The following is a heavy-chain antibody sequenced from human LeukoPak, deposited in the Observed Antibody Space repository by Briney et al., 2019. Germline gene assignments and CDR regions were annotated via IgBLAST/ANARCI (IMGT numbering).Heavy chain of an antibody. J-gene: IGHJ6*02. CDR1: GFIFSSYW. V-gene: IGHV3-74*01. CDR2: VNSDGSSA. Sequence: GGSLRLSCAASGFIFSSYWMLWVRQAPGKGPVWVSRVNSDGSSATYAGSVRGRFTISRDNANNTLYLQMNSLRAEDTAVYYCARARNYYYGMDVWGQGTTVTVSS. CDR3: ARARNYYYGMDV.